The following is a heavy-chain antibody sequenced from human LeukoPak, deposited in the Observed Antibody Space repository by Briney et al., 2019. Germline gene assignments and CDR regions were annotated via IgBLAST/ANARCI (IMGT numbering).Heavy chain of an antibody. D-gene: IGHD1-1*01. CDR2: ISGSGDNT. J-gene: IGHJ4*02. Sequence: GGSLRLSCAASRFSFCSYAMSWVRQAPGKGLEWVSGISGSGDNTYYADSVKGRFTISRDNSKNTLYLQMSSLRAEDTAVYYCAKDHWDYWGQGTLVTVSS. V-gene: IGHV3-23*01. CDR3: AKDHWDY. CDR1: RFSFCSYA.